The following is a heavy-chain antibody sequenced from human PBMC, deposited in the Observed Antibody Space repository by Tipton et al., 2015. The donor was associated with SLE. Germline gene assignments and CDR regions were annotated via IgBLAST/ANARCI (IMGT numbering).Heavy chain of an antibody. J-gene: IGHJ3*02. Sequence: LRLSCTVSGGSISSYYWSWIRQPPGKGLEWIGYIYYSGSTNYNPSLESRVTISVDTSKNQFSLKLSSVTAADTAVYYCARGRGSAFDIWGQGTMVTVSS. CDR1: GGSISSYY. V-gene: IGHV4-59*01. CDR3: ARGRGSAFDI. CDR2: IYYSGST.